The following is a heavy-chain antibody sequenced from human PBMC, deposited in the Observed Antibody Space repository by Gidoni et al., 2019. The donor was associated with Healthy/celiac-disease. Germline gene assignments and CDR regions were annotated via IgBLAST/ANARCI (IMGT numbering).Heavy chain of an antibody. CDR3: ASGMYGRTFDY. Sequence: QGQLVEPGGGAVQPGRSLRSSGAASGFTFSSYAMHWVRQAPGKGLGWVAVISYDGSNNYYAASVKGRFTISRDNSKNTLYLQMNSLRAEDTAVYYCASGMYGRTFDYWGQGTLVTVSS. D-gene: IGHD1-26*01. CDR1: GFTFSSYA. CDR2: ISYDGSNN. V-gene: IGHV3-30-3*01. J-gene: IGHJ4*02.